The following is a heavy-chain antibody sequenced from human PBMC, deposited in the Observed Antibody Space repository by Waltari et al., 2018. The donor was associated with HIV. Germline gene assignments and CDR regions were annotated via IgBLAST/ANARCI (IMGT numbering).Heavy chain of an antibody. D-gene: IGHD5-12*01. Sequence: QVQLVQSGAEVKKPGASVKVSCKAFEYIFIGYYIHWVRQAPGQGLEWRGWSNPKRGNKRYPGKFQDGVTMTRDTSISTVYMEGRGLRSDDTAVYFFARDKGWGEPVGAMDRWGQGTLVTVSS. CDR2: SNPKRGNK. CDR1: EYIFIGYY. V-gene: IGHV1-2*02. CDR3: ARDKGWGEPVGAMDR. J-gene: IGHJ5*02.